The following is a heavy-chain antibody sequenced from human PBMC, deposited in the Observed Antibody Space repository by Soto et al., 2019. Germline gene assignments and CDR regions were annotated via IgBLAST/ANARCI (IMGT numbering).Heavy chain of an antibody. CDR3: ARDNLAFQGAFDL. D-gene: IGHD3-16*01. J-gene: IGHJ4*02. CDR2: ITGTSAFT. Sequence: VGSLRLSCAASGFVFSDFQFNWVRQAPGGGLEWLSSITGTSAFTEYAESIEGRFTISRDNPNKLLFLHMDNLRPEDTAVYYCARDNLAFQGAFDLWGQGTLVTVSS. CDR1: GFVFSDFQ. V-gene: IGHV3-21*01.